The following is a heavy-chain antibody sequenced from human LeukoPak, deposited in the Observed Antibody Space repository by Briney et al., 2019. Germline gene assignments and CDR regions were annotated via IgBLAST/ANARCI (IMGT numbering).Heavy chain of an antibody. J-gene: IGHJ3*02. CDR1: GLTVSSNY. Sequence: GGSLRLSCAATGLTVSSNYMSWVRQAPGKGLEWVSGISGSAGGTYYADSVKGRFTISRDNSKDTLYLQMNSLRAEDTAVYYCAKKVEYSSGWEVDDAYDIWGQGTMVTVSS. D-gene: IGHD6-19*01. CDR3: AKKVEYSSGWEVDDAYDI. CDR2: ISGSAGGT. V-gene: IGHV3-23*01.